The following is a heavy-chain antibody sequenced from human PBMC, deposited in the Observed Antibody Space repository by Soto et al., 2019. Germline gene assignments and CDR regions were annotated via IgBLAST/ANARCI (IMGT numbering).Heavy chain of an antibody. V-gene: IGHV4-59*01. D-gene: IGHD3-22*01. CDR3: ARGLGGGYYYDSSGYYDQIYYFDY. J-gene: IGHJ4*02. CDR2: IYYSGST. CDR1: GGSISSYY. Sequence: SETLSLTCTVSGGSISSYYWSWIRQPPGKGLEWIGYIYYSGSTNYNPSLKSRVTISVDTSKNQFSLKLSSVTAADTAVYYCARGLGGGYYYDSSGYYDQIYYFDYWGQGTLVTVS.